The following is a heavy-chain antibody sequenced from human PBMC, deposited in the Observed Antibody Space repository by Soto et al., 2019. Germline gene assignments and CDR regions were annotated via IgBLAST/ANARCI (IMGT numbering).Heavy chain of an antibody. CDR3: ARGFDFGMEPQGFDY. V-gene: IGHV3-7*01. Sequence: PGGSLRLSCAASGFTFSSYWMSWVRQAPGKGLEWVANIKQDGSEKYYVDSVKGRFTISRDNAKNSLYLQMNSMRAEDTAVYYCARGFDFGMEPQGFDYWGQGTLVTVSS. J-gene: IGHJ4*02. D-gene: IGHD1-1*01. CDR1: GFTFSSYW. CDR2: IKQDGSEK.